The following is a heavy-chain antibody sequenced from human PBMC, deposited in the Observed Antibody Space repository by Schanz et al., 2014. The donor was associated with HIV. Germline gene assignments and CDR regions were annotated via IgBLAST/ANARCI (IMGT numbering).Heavy chain of an antibody. CDR3: AKWGDGYCYGGSCGGMFDY. V-gene: IGHV3-23*01. J-gene: IGHJ4*02. CDR1: GFTFSTFA. Sequence: EVQLLESGGGVVQPGGSLRLSCAASGFTFSTFAMNWVRQAPGKGLEWVSAIGGSGITTYYADSVKGRFTISRDNSKNTLYLQMNSLRDDDTAVYYCAKWGDGYCYGGSCGGMFDYWGQGTLVTVSS. D-gene: IGHD2-15*01. CDR2: IGGSGITT.